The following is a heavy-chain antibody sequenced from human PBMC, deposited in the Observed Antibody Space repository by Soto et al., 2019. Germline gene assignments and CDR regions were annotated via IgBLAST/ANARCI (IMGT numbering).Heavy chain of an antibody. CDR2: IWYDGSNK. J-gene: IGHJ4*02. CDR1: GFTFSSYG. V-gene: IGHV3-33*01. D-gene: IGHD1-26*01. CDR3: ARSEWELLEVWFDY. Sequence: PGGSLRLSCAASGFTFSSYGMHWVRQAPGKGLEWVAVIWYDGSNKYYADSVKGRFTISRDNSKNTLYLQMNSLRSEDTAVYYCARSEWELLEVWFDYWGQGTLVTVSS.